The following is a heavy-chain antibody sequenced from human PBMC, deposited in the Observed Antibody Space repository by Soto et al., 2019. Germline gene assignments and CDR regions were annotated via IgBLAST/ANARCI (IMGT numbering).Heavy chain of an antibody. Sequence: GGSLRLSCAASGFTVSSNYMSWVRQAPGKGLEWVSVIYSGGSTYYADSVKGRFTISRDNSKNTLYLQMNSLRAEDTAVYYCERAGGEYSLKHWGQGTMVTVSS. D-gene: IGHD3-10*01. V-gene: IGHV3-53*01. J-gene: IGHJ1*01. CDR2: IYSGGST. CDR1: GFTVSSNY. CDR3: ERAGGEYSLKH.